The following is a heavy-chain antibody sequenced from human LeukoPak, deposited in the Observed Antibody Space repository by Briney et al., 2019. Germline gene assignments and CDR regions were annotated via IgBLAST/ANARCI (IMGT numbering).Heavy chain of an antibody. D-gene: IGHD2-2*01. CDR3: ARGGDLYCSSTSCYATNIYYFDX. CDR1: GYTFTSYA. V-gene: IGHV7-4-1*02. CDR2: INTNTGNP. J-gene: IGHJ4*02. Sequence: ASVKVSCKASGYTFTSYAMNWVRQAPGQGLEWMGWINTNTGNPTYAQGFTGRFVFSLDTSVSTAYLQISSLKAEDTAVYYCARGGDLYCSSTSCYATNIYYFDXWGQGTLVTVXS.